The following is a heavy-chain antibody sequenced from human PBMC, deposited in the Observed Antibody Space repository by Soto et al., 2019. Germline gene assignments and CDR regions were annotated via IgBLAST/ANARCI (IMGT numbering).Heavy chain of an antibody. Sequence: QVQLVQSGAEVKKPGSSVKVSCKASGGSFSNDALSWVRQAPGQGLEWMGVIIPILGAVRYAQKFQGNVTLTADDSTSTVYMELNSLRSEDTAVYYCARGGRRSLWYGEPHESWGQGTLVTVSS. CDR3: ARGGRRSLWYGEPHES. D-gene: IGHD3-10*01. V-gene: IGHV1-69*01. CDR2: IIPILGAV. J-gene: IGHJ5*02. CDR1: GGSFSNDA.